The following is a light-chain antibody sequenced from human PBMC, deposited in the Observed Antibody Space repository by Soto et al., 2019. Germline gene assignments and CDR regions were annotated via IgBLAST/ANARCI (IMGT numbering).Light chain of an antibody. Sequence: QSALTQPASVSGSPGQSTTISCTGTSSDIGGYNYVSWYQQLPGEAPKLIIYDVSDRPSGVSTRFSGSKSRNTASLTISGLQAEDEGDYYCSSFTSRHTYVFGTGTKLTVL. CDR3: SSFTSRHTYV. CDR1: SSDIGGYNY. CDR2: DVS. V-gene: IGLV2-14*01. J-gene: IGLJ1*01.